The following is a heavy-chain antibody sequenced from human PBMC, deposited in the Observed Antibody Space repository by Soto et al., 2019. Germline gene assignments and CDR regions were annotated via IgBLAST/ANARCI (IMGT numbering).Heavy chain of an antibody. J-gene: IGHJ6*02. Sequence: PGESLKISCKGSGYSFTSYWISWVRQMPGKGLEWMGRIDPSDSYTNYSPSFQGHVTISADKSISTAYLQWSSLKASDTPMYYCANHVGCSSTSFRYIPHHFYYVMGVWGQGSTVAVS. CDR1: GYSFTSYW. CDR3: ANHVGCSSTSFRYIPHHFYYVMGV. CDR2: IDPSDSYT. D-gene: IGHD2-2*01. V-gene: IGHV5-10-1*01.